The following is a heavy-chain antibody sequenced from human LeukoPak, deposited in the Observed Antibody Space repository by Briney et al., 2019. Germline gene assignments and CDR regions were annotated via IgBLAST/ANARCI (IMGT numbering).Heavy chain of an antibody. CDR3: ARAPPEYYYDSSGQQVAFDI. D-gene: IGHD3-22*01. CDR1: GFTFSSYE. J-gene: IGHJ3*02. V-gene: IGHV3-48*03. Sequence: GGSLRLSCAASGFTFSSYEMNWVRQAPGEGLEWVSYICCSGSTIYYADSVKGRFTISRDNAKNSLYLQMNSLRAEDTAVYYCARAPPEYYYDSSGQQVAFDIWGQGTMVTVSS. CDR2: ICCSGSTI.